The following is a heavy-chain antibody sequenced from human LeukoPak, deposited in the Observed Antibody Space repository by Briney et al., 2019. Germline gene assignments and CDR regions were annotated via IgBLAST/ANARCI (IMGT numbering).Heavy chain of an antibody. D-gene: IGHD6-19*01. V-gene: IGHV4-4*07. Sequence: PETLSPTCTVSGGSISSYYWSWIRQPAGKGLEWIGRIYTSGSTNYNPSLKSRVTMSVDTSKNQFSLKLSSVTAADTAVYYCARDWITPRSSGWYEGWFDPWGQGTLVTVSS. CDR3: ARDWITPRSSGWYEGWFDP. CDR2: IYTSGST. J-gene: IGHJ5*02. CDR1: GGSISSYY.